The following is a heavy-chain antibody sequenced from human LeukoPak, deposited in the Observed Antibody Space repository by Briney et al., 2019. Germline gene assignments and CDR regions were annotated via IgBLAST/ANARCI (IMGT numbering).Heavy chain of an antibody. J-gene: IGHJ4*02. V-gene: IGHV4-34*01. CDR3: ARVSSGWTSVDY. Sequence: SETLSLTCAVYGVSFSGYYWSWIRQPPGKGLEWIGEINHSGSTNYNPSLKSRVTISVDTSKNQFSLKLSSVTAADTAVYYCARVSSGWTSVDYWGQGTLVTVSS. D-gene: IGHD6-19*01. CDR1: GVSFSGYY. CDR2: INHSGST.